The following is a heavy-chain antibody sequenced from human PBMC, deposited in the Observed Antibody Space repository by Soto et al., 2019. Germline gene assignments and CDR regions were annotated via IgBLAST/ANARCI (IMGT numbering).Heavy chain of an antibody. CDR1: GGSISSSSYY. J-gene: IGHJ6*02. V-gene: IGHV4-39*01. D-gene: IGHD3-3*01. Sequence: SETLSLTCTVSGGSISSSSYYWGWIRQPPGKGLEWIGSIYYSGSTYYNPSLKSRVTISVDTSKNQFSLKLSSVTAADTAVYYCARRNYDFWSGYYMGYYYYGMDVWGQGTTVTVSS. CDR3: ARRNYDFWSGYYMGYYYYGMDV. CDR2: IYYSGST.